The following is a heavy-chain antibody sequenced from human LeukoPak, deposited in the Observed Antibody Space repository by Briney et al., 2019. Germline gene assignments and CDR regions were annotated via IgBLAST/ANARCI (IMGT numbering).Heavy chain of an antibody. CDR2: ISSSSSYI. J-gene: IGHJ4*02. V-gene: IGHV3-21*01. Sequence: GGSLRLSCAASGFTFSSYSMNWVRQAPGKGLEWVSSISSSSSYIYYADSVKGRFTISRDNAKNSLYLQMNSLRAEDTAVYYCAKDLGYYDSSGYQTGFDYWGQGTLVTVSS. D-gene: IGHD3-22*01. CDR3: AKDLGYYDSSGYQTGFDY. CDR1: GFTFSSYS.